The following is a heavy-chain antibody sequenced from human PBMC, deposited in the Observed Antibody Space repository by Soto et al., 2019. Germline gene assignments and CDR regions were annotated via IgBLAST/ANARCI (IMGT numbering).Heavy chain of an antibody. CDR2: ISYDGSNK. D-gene: IGHD3-22*01. CDR3: ARDPSITMIVVVITHFDY. CDR1: GFTFSSYA. V-gene: IGHV3-30-3*01. Sequence: GGSLRLSCAASGFTFSSYAMHWVRQAPGKGLEWVAVISYDGSNKYYADSVKGRFTISRDNSKNTLYLQMNSLRAEDTAVYYCARDPSITMIVVVITHFDYWGQGTLVTVSS. J-gene: IGHJ4*02.